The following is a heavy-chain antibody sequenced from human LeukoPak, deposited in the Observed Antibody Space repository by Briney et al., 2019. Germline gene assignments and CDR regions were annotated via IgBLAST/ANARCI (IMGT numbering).Heavy chain of an antibody. D-gene: IGHD3-3*01. J-gene: IGHJ4*02. Sequence: PSETLSLTCTVSGGSISSSSYYWSWIRQPPGKGLEWIGEINHSGSTNYNPSLKSRVTISVDTSKNQFSLKLSSVTAADTAVYYCARGRYFTRFLEYWGQGTLVTVSS. V-gene: IGHV4-39*07. CDR3: ARGRYFTRFLEY. CDR1: GGSISSSSYY. CDR2: INHSGST.